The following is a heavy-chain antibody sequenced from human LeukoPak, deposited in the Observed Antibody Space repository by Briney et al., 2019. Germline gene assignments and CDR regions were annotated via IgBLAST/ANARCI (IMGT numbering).Heavy chain of an antibody. Sequence: SETLSLTCTVSGGSISSSSYYWGWIRQPPGKGLEWIGSIYYSGSTYYNPSLKSRVTISVDTSKNQFSLKLSSVTAADTAVYYCARAGIAVAGTPVYGYWGQGTLVTVSS. CDR1: GGSISSSSYY. V-gene: IGHV4-39*07. CDR2: IYYSGST. J-gene: IGHJ4*02. D-gene: IGHD6-19*01. CDR3: ARAGIAVAGTPVYGY.